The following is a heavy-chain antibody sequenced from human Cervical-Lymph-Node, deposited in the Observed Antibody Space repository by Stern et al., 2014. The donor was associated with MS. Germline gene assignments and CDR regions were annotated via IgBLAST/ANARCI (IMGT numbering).Heavy chain of an antibody. CDR2: IYWDDES. D-gene: IGHD1-1*01. CDR3: GRCFHRYNDGFDV. J-gene: IGHJ6*02. CDR1: GFSLTTDGVG. Sequence: QITLKESGPTLVRPTQTLTLTCSFSGFSLTTDGVGVGWIRQAPGKALGWVALIYWDDESRNSPSLKNRLTTTKDTSKNQVFLTMPSVAPVDTATYYGGRCFHRYNDGFDVWGQGAAVAVSS. V-gene: IGHV2-5*02.